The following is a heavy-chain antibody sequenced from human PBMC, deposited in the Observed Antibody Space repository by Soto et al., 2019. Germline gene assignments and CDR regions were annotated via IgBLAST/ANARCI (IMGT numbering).Heavy chain of an antibody. V-gene: IGHV3-20*04. CDR2: INWIGGST. CDR1: GFIFGAHA. D-gene: IGHD3-16*01. Sequence: GGSLRLSCAASGFIFGAHAMSWVRQAPGKGLEWVSAINWIGGSTNYADSMKGRFTISRDNAKNSLYLQMSSLRAEDTALYYCARHGGTPDLYFDYWGQGTPVTSPQ. CDR3: ARHGGTPDLYFDY. J-gene: IGHJ4*02.